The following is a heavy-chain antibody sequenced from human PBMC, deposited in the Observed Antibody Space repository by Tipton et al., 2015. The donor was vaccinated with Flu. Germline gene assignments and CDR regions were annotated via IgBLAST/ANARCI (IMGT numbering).Heavy chain of an antibody. D-gene: IGHD3-3*01. V-gene: IGHV4-34*01. CDR1: GGSFSGYS. J-gene: IGHJ3*02. CDR3: AREITLFGVNRRAFDI. CDR2: INHSGST. Sequence: LRLSCAVYGGSFSGYSWIWIRQLPGKGLEWIGEINHSGSTNYNPSLKSRVTISGDTSRNQFSLKLSSVTAADTAVYYCAREITLFGVNRRAFDIWGQGTMVTVSA.